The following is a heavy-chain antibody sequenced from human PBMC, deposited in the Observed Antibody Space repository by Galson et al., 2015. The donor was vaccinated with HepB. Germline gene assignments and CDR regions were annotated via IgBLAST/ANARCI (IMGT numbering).Heavy chain of an antibody. Sequence: SLRLSCAASGFTFSDYYMSWIRQAPGKGLEWVSYISSASNSYTNYADSVMGRFTISRDTAKNSLYLQMNSLRAEDTAVYYCARTGGYRGYGPTGGTRYFDLWGRGTLVTISS. CDR3: ARTGGYRGYGPTGGTRYFDL. D-gene: IGHD5-12*01. CDR2: ISSASNSYT. CDR1: GFTFSDYY. J-gene: IGHJ2*01. V-gene: IGHV3-11*03.